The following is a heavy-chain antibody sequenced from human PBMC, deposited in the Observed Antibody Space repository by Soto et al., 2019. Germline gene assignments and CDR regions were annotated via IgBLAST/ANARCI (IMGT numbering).Heavy chain of an antibody. V-gene: IGHV1-69*02. CDR3: TIGSWSAEVSDI. J-gene: IGHJ3*02. Sequence: QVQLVQSGAEVKKPGSSVKVSCKDSGGTFSTYSMFWVRQAPGQGLEWMGRIIPMLGIRNYAQRFQDRVTINADKFPATAHMELSSLRSEATALYYRTIGSWSAEVSDIWGQGTMVTVSS. CDR2: IIPMLGIR. CDR1: GGTFSTYS. D-gene: IGHD2-2*01.